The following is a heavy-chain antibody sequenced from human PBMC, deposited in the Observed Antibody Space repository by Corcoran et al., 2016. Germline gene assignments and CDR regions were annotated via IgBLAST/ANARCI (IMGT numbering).Heavy chain of an antibody. J-gene: IGHJ6*02. CDR2: IFSNDEK. V-gene: IGHV2-26*01. CDR1: GFSLSNARMG. CDR3: ARTIFHYYYGMDV. Sequence: QVTLKESGPVLVKPTETLTLTCTVSGFSLSNARMGVSWIRQSPGKALEWLAHIFSNDEKSYSTSLKSRLTISKDPSKSQVVLTMTNMDPVDTATYYCARTIFHYYYGMDVWGQGTTVTVSS. D-gene: IGHD3-9*01.